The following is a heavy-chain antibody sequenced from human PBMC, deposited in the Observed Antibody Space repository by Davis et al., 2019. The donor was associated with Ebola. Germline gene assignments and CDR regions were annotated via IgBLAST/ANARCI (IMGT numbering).Heavy chain of an antibody. CDR3: ARSSGNDWFIWGIVGYGMDV. V-gene: IGHV5-51*01. CDR2: IYPGDSDT. CDR1: GYSFSSYW. D-gene: IGHD1-1*01. J-gene: IGHJ6*04. Sequence: GGSLRLSCKGSGYSFSSYWIAWVRQMPGKGLEWMGIIYPGDSDTRYSPSFEGQVTISADKSISTAYLQWSSLKASDTAIYYCARSSGNDWFIWGIVGYGMDVWGKGTTVTVSS.